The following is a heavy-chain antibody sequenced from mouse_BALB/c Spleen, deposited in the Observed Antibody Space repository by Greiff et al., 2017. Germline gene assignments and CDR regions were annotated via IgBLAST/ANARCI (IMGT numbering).Heavy chain of an antibody. Sequence: EVQLQESGGGLVQPGGSRKLSCAASGFTFSSFGMHWVRQAPEKGLEWVAYISSGSSTIYYADTVKDRFTISRDNPKNTLFLQMTSLRSEDTAMYYCARSGDYDPYYAMDYWGQGTSVTVSS. J-gene: IGHJ4*01. CDR1: GFTFSSFG. CDR2: ISSGSSTI. V-gene: IGHV5-17*02. D-gene: IGHD2-4*01. CDR3: ARSGDYDPYYAMDY.